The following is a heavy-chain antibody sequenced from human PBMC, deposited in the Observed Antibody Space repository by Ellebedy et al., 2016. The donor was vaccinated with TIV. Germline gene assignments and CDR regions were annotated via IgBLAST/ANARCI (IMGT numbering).Heavy chain of an antibody. CDR1: GFTFNNDW. J-gene: IGHJ5*02. D-gene: IGHD3-10*01. Sequence: GESLKISCAASGFTFNNDWMSWLRQAPGKGLEWVANIKQDGRETRYVDSVKGRFTISRDNAKNSLYLQMNSLRAEDTAVYYCARLGHGSGSSDWFDPWGQGTLVTVSS. CDR3: ARLGHGSGSSDWFDP. V-gene: IGHV3-7*01. CDR2: IKQDGRET.